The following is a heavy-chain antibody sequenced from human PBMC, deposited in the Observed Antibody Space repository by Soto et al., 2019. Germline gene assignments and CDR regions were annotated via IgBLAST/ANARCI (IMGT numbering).Heavy chain of an antibody. V-gene: IGHV1-2*02. J-gene: IGHJ4*02. CDR3: ARGTHYYDSSGYGY. CDR2: INPNSGGT. D-gene: IGHD3-22*01. Sequence: ASVKVSCKASGYTFTGYYMHCVRQAPGQGLEWMGWINPNSGGTNYAQKFQGRVTMTRDTSISTAYMELSRLRSDDTAVYYCARGTHYYDSSGYGYWGQGTLVTVSS. CDR1: GYTFTGYY.